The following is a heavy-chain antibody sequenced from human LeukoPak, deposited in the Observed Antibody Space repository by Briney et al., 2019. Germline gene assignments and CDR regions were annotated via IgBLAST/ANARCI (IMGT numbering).Heavy chain of an antibody. V-gene: IGHV4-39*02. CDR2: IYYSGST. Sequence: SETLSLTCTVSGGSISSSSYYWGWIRQPPGKGLEWIGSIYYSGSTYYNPSLKSRVTISVDTSKNQFSLKLSSVTAADAAVYYCAREWEFAAAGTNWFDPWGQGTLVTVSS. CDR1: GGSISSSSYY. CDR3: AREWEFAAAGTNWFDP. J-gene: IGHJ5*02. D-gene: IGHD6-13*01.